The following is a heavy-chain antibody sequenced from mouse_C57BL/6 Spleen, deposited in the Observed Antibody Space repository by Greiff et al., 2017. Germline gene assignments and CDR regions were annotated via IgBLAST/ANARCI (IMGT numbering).Heavy chain of an antibody. CDR1: GYAFSSSW. J-gene: IGHJ3*01. CDR2: IYPGDGDT. Sequence: QVQLKESGPELVKPGASVTISCKASGYAFSSSWMNWVKQRPGQGLEWIGRIYPGDGDTNYNGKFKGKATLTADKSSSTAYMQLSSLTSEDSAVYFCARKVSTGFAYWGQGTLVTVSA. CDR3: ARKVSTGFAY. V-gene: IGHV1-82*01.